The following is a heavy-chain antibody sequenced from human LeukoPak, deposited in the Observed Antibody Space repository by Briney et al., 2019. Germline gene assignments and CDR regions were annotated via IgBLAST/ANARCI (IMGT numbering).Heavy chain of an antibody. V-gene: IGHV4-39*01. CDR2: IFYNGRT. Sequence: SETLSLTCIVSSGYVRSSSYYWGWIRQPPGKGLEWIGSIFYNGRTHYNPSLKSRVTMSVDTSENQFSLTVSSVTAADTTIYYCARMMFYDGSAAEDWGQGTLVTVSS. CDR1: SGYVRSSSYY. CDR3: ARMMFYDGSAAED. D-gene: IGHD3-22*01. J-gene: IGHJ4*02.